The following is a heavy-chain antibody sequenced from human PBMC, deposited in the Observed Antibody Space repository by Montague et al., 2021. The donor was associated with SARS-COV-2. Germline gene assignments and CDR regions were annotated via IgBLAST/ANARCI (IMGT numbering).Heavy chain of an antibody. CDR1: GFTFSSYS. Sequence: SLRLSCAASGFTFSSYSMNWVRQAPGKGLEWVSFISSSSSYIYYADSVKGRFTISRDNAKNSLCLQMNSLRAEDTAVYYCARGYDFWSGGYYYYGMGVWGQGTTVTVSS. V-gene: IGHV3-21*01. CDR2: ISSSSSYI. D-gene: IGHD3-3*01. J-gene: IGHJ6*02. CDR3: ARGYDFWSGGYYYYGMGV.